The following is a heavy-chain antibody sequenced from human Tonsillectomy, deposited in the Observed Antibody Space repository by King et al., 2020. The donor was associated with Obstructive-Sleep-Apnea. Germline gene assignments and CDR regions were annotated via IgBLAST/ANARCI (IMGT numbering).Heavy chain of an antibody. CDR3: AHSYRYYDILTGYRPRWDAFDI. Sequence: ITLKESGPTLVKPTQTLTLTCTFSGFSLSTSGVGVGWIRQPPGKALEWLALIYWDDDKRYSPSLKSRLTITKDTSKNQVVLTMTNMDPVDTATYYCAHSYRYYDILTGYRPRWDAFDIWGQGTMVTVSS. CDR1: GFSLSTSGVG. D-gene: IGHD3-9*01. J-gene: IGHJ3*02. CDR2: IYWDDDK. V-gene: IGHV2-5*02.